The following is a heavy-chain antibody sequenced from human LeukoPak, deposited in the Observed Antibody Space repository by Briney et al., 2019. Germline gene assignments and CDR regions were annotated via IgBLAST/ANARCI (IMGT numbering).Heavy chain of an antibody. Sequence: ASVKVSCKASGYTFTSYGISWVRQAPGQGLEWMGWINTNTGNPTYAQGFTGRFVFSLDTSVSTAYLQISSLKAEDTAVYYCAREGRDGYNFIAFDIWGQGTMVTVSS. CDR3: AREGRDGYNFIAFDI. CDR2: INTNTGNP. CDR1: GYTFTSYG. V-gene: IGHV7-4-1*02. J-gene: IGHJ3*02. D-gene: IGHD5-24*01.